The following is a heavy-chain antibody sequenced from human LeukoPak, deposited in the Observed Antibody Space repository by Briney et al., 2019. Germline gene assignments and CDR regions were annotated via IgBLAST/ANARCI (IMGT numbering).Heavy chain of an antibody. CDR2: ISGSGGST. V-gene: IGHV3-23*01. Sequence: GGSLRLSCAASGFTFSSYAMSWVRQAPGKGLEWVSAISGSGGSTYYADSVKGRFTISRDNSRNTVYLQMTSLGAEDTAVYYCASRGHVGSGTYSPYDFWGQGTLVTVSS. J-gene: IGHJ4*02. CDR1: GFTFSSYA. D-gene: IGHD3-10*01. CDR3: ASRGHVGSGTYSPYDF.